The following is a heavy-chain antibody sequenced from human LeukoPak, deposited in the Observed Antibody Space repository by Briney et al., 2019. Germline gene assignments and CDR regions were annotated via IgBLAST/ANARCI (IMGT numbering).Heavy chain of an antibody. CDR1: GASISSGEYY. CDR3: ARRRRDPPFLSSPNWFGP. J-gene: IGHJ5*02. CDR2: IYTSGST. V-gene: IGHV4-61*02. Sequence: SETLSLTCTVSGASISSGEYYWSWIRQPAGKGLEWIGRIYTSGSTNYNPSLKSRVTISVDTSKNQFSLKLSSVTAAGTAVYYCARRRRDPPFLSSPNWFGPWGQGTLVTVSS.